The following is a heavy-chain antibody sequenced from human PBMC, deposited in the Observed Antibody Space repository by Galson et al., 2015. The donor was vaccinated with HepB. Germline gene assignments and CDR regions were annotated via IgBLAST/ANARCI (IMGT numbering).Heavy chain of an antibody. CDR1: GGTFSSYA. V-gene: IGHV1-69*10. CDR2: IIPIFGIA. D-gene: IGHD2-2*01. Sequence: SVKVSCKASGGTFSSYAISWVRQAPGQGLEWMGGIIPIFGIANYAQKFQGRVTITADKSTSTAYMELSSLRSEDTAVYYCARWYCSSTSCSHYYYGMDVWGQGTTVTVSS. CDR3: ARWYCSSTSCSHYYYGMDV. J-gene: IGHJ6*02.